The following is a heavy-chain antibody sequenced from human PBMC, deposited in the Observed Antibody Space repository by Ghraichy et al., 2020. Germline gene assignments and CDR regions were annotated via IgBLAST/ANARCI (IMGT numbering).Heavy chain of an antibody. J-gene: IGHJ6*02. D-gene: IGHD2-15*01. Sequence: SVKVSCKASGGTFSSYAISWVRQAPGQGLEWMGGIIPIFGTANYAQKFQGRVTITADESTSTAYMELSSLRSEDTAVYYCARGGLIRSEGQYCSGGSCYSSYYYYGMDVWGQGTTVTVSS. CDR2: IIPIFGTA. V-gene: IGHV1-69*13. CDR1: GGTFSSYA. CDR3: ARGGLIRSEGQYCSGGSCYSSYYYYGMDV.